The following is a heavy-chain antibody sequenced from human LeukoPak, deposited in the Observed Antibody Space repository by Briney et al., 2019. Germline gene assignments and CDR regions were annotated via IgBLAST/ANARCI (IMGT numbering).Heavy chain of an antibody. CDR2: IYYSGST. D-gene: IGHD2-2*01. CDR3: AREQRYCSSTCCHPNAFDI. CDR1: GGSISSGGYY. Sequence: KPSQTLSLTCTVSGGSISSGGYYWSWIRQHPGKGLEWIGYIYYSGSTYYNPSLKSRVTISVDTSKNQFSLKLSSVTAADTAVYYCAREQRYCSSTCCHPNAFDIWGQGTMVTVSS. J-gene: IGHJ3*02. V-gene: IGHV4-31*03.